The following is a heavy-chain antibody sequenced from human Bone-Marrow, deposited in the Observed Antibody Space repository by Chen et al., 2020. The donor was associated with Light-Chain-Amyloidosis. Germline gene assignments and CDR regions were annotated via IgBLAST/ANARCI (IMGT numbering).Heavy chain of an antibody. CDR1: GDTLRTYA. V-gene: IGHV1-69*01. Sequence: QSGAEVKKPGSSVKVSCRASGDTLRTYALTWVRQAPGQGLEWMGGIIPLLARTKYAQKFQGSVTFTXXXXXXXXXXXXXXXXXXXXXXXYXARDGYLLRHSGRPYAFDIWGQGTMVIVSS. CDR2: IIPLLART. J-gene: IGHJ3*02. CDR3: ARDGYLLRHSGRPYAFDI. D-gene: IGHD1-26*01.